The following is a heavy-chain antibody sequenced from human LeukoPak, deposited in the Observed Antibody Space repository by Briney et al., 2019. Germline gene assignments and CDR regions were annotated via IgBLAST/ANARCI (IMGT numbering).Heavy chain of an antibody. CDR3: ARERYSYGHLYYFDY. CDR2: IWYDGSNK. Sequence: GGSLRLSCAASGFTFSSYGMHWVRKAPGKGLEWVAVIWYDGSNKYYADSVKGRFTISRDNSKNTLYLQMNSLRAEDTAVYYCARERYSYGHLYYFDYWGQGTLVTVSS. CDR1: GFTFSSYG. V-gene: IGHV3-33*01. J-gene: IGHJ4*02. D-gene: IGHD5-18*01.